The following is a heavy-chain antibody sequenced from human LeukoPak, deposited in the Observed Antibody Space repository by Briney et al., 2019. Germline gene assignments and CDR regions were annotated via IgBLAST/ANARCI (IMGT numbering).Heavy chain of an antibody. CDR1: GDSISSYY. CDR2: IYYSGST. V-gene: IGHV4-59*01. CDR3: AGLGASGNGYLSWFDP. J-gene: IGHJ5*02. Sequence: SETLSLTCTVSGDSISSYYWSWIRQPPGKGLEWIGYIYYSGSTNYNPSLKSRVTISVDTSKNQFSLKLSSVTAADTAVYYCAGLGASGNGYLSWFDPWGQGTLVTVSS. D-gene: IGHD3-22*01.